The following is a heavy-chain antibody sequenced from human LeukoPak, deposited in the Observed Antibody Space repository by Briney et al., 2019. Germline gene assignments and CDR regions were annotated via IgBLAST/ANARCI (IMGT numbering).Heavy chain of an antibody. CDR1: GFTFSNYE. J-gene: IGHJ3*02. Sequence: HSGGSLRLSCAASGFTFSNYEINWVRQAPGKGLEWLSYISSSGRTVYYIDSVKGRFTISRDNANNSLYLQINSLRAEDTAVYYCAGGYGSENLHRDTFDIWGQGTMVTVSS. CDR2: ISSSGRTV. V-gene: IGHV3-48*03. D-gene: IGHD3-10*01. CDR3: AGGYGSENLHRDTFDI.